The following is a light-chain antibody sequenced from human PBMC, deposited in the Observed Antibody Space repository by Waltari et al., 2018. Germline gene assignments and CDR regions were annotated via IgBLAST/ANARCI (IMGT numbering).Light chain of an antibody. CDR2: WAS. CDR3: QQYYITPLS. CDR1: QSVLSSSDNRNY. V-gene: IGKV4-1*01. Sequence: DIVMTQSPDSLAVSLGERATIHCKSSQSVLSSSDNRNYLAWYQQKPGQPPNLLIYWASTRESGVPDRFSGSGSGTDFTLTISSLQAEDVAVYYCQQYYITPLSFGGGTKVEIK. J-gene: IGKJ4*01.